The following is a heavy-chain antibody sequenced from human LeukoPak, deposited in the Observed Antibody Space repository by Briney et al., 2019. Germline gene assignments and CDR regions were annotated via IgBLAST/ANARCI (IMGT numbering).Heavy chain of an antibody. CDR1: GFTVSSNY. V-gene: IGHV3-53*01. Sequence: GGSLRLSCAASGFTVSSNYMSWVRQAPGKGLEWVSVIYSGGSTYYADSVKGRFTISRDNSKNTLYLQMNSLRAADTAVYYCARGGPDYDFWSDYMQDYYYMDVWGKGTTVTVSS. D-gene: IGHD3-3*01. J-gene: IGHJ6*03. CDR2: IYSGGST. CDR3: ARGGPDYDFWSDYMQDYYYMDV.